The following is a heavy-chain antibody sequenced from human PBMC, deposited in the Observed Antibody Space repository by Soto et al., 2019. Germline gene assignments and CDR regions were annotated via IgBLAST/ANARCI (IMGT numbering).Heavy chain of an antibody. CDR3: ARGHSTDCSNGVCSFFYNHEMDV. J-gene: IGHJ6*02. V-gene: IGHV1-2*04. CDR1: GYSFTDYH. CDR2: INPKSGGT. D-gene: IGHD2-8*01. Sequence: QVQLVQSGAEVKKPGASVRVSCKASGYSFTDYHIDWVRQAPGQGLEGLGRINPKSGGTSTAQKFQGWVTMTRDRSISTVYMELTRLRSDDTAVYFCARGHSTDCSNGVCSFFYNHEMDVWGQGTTVTVSS.